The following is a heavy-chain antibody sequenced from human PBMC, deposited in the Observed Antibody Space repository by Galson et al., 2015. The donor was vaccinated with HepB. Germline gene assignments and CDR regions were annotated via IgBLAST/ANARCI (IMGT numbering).Heavy chain of an antibody. CDR1: GFTLNSYG. Sequence: SLRLSCAASGFTLNSYGIHWVRQAPGKGLEWVAVISYDGGHKYYADSVKGRFTISRDNSKNMLYLQMSSLRPEDTAVYYCAKGGAGYDFWSGYYFDYWGQGTLVTVSS. CDR3: AKGGAGYDFWSGYYFDY. D-gene: IGHD3-3*01. V-gene: IGHV3-30*18. CDR2: ISYDGGHK. J-gene: IGHJ4*02.